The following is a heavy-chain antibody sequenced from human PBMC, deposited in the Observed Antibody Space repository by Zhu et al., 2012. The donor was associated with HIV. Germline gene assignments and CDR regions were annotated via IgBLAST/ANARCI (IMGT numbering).Heavy chain of an antibody. D-gene: IGHD3-10*01. V-gene: IGHV4-34*01. CDR3: ARGGFRYSASGSYSFDY. CDR1: GGSFSGFY. J-gene: IGHJ4*02. Sequence: QVQLQQWGAGLLKPSETLSLTCAVYGGSFSGFYWSWIRQPPGKGLEWIGEISQSGDSNYVPSLKSRVTLSVDTSKNQSSLKLNSVTAADTAVYYCARGGFRYSASGSYSFDYWGQGTLVTVSS. CDR2: ISQSGDS.